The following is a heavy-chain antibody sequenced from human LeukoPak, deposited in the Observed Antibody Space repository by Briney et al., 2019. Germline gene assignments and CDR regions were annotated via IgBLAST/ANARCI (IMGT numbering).Heavy chain of an antibody. J-gene: IGHJ6*02. V-gene: IGHV1-18*01. CDR1: GYTFTSYG. Sequence: GASVKVSCKASGYTFTSYGISWVRQAPGQGLEWMGWISAYNGNTNYAQKLQGRVTMTTDTSTSTAYMELRSLRSDDTAVYYCARTRGYYYYCGMDVWGQGTTVTVSS. CDR3: ARTRGYYYYCGMDV. CDR2: ISAYNGNT. D-gene: IGHD3-10*01.